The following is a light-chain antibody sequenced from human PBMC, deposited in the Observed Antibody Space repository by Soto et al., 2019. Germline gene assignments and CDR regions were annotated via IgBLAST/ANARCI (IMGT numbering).Light chain of an antibody. V-gene: IGKV1-5*03. CDR1: QSISSW. CDR3: QQYNDNWT. J-gene: IGKJ1*01. CDR2: KAS. Sequence: DLPMTQSPSTLSASVGDRVTITCRASQSISSWLAWYQQKPGTAPKLLLYKASTLQSGVPSRFGGSGSGTEFTLTISSLQPDDSATYYCQQYNDNWTFGQVTKVEIK.